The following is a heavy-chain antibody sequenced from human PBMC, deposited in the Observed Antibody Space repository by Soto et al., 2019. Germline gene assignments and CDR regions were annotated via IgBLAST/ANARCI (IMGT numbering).Heavy chain of an antibody. V-gene: IGHV1-69*12. CDR1: GGTFSSYA. Sequence: QVQLVQSGAEVKKPGSSVKVSCKASGGTFSSYAISWVRQAPGQGLEWMGGIIPIFGTANYAQKFQGRVTITADESKSTAYMGLSSLRAEDTAVYYCARVPLGTSVARLYYYYGMDVWGQGTTVTVSS. J-gene: IGHJ6*02. D-gene: IGHD2-2*01. CDR2: IIPIFGTA. CDR3: ARVPLGTSVARLYYYYGMDV.